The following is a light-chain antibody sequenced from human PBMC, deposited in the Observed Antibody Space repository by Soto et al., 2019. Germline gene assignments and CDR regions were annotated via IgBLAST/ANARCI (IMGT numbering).Light chain of an antibody. CDR3: SSYAGSSGV. J-gene: IGLJ1*01. V-gene: IGLV2-8*01. CDR2: EVN. CDR1: SSDGCGYNY. Sequence: QSALTQPPSASGSPGQSGAISCTGTSSDGCGYNYVSWYQQHPGKAPKLMIYEVNTRPSGLPDCFSGSKSGNTASLTVSGLQAEDEDDYYCSSYAGSSGVFGTGTKV.